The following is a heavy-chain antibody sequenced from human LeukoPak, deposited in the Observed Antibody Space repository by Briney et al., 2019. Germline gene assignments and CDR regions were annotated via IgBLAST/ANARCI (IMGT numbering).Heavy chain of an antibody. CDR1: GFTFSSYS. D-gene: IGHD1-1*01. J-gene: IGHJ4*02. CDR2: ISNSNSTI. CDR3: ARGTGTTGLGY. V-gene: IGHV3-48*04. Sequence: GGSLRLSCAASGFTFSSYSMNWVRQAPGKGLEWVSYISNSNSTIYYSDSVKGRFTISRDNAKNSLNLQMNSLRAEDTAVYYCARGTGTTGLGYWGQGTLVTVSS.